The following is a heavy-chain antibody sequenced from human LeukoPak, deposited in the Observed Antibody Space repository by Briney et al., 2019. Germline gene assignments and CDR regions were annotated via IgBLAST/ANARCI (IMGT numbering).Heavy chain of an antibody. CDR3: ARESLGGVYY. V-gene: IGHV1-69*01. Sequence: RASVKVSCKASGGTFSSYAISWVRQAPGQGLEWMGGIIPIFGTANYAQKFQGRVTITADESTSTAYMELSSLRSDDTAVYYCARESLGGVYYWGQGTLVTVSS. J-gene: IGHJ4*02. CDR1: GGTFSSYA. D-gene: IGHD2-8*02. CDR2: IIPIFGTA.